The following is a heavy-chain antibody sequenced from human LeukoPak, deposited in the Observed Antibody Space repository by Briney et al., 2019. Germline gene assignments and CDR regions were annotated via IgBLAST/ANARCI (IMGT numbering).Heavy chain of an antibody. Sequence: ASVKVSCKASGYTFTGYYMHWVRQAPGQGLEWMGWISAYNGNTNYAQKLQGRVTMTTDTSTSTAYMELRSLRSDDTAVYYCARAHIVVVPAAAYYYGMDVWAKGPRSPSP. J-gene: IGHJ6*02. CDR2: ISAYNGNT. D-gene: IGHD2-2*01. CDR3: ARAHIVVVPAAAYYYGMDV. CDR1: GYTFTGYY. V-gene: IGHV1-18*04.